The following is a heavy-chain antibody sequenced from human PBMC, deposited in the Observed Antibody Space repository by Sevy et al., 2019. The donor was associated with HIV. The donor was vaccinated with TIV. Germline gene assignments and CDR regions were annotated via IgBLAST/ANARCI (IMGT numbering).Heavy chain of an antibody. J-gene: IGHJ4*02. CDR3: ATTKDYYGSSGSPFDY. CDR2: FDLEDDET. V-gene: IGHV1-24*01. D-gene: IGHD3-22*01. Sequence: ASVKVSCKFSGYRLIQLPSNRVGQPPGKGLEGMGGFDLEDDETIYAQNFQGRAAMTEDTSTDTAYMELSTLRSEDTAVYYCATTKDYYGSSGSPFDYWGQGTLVTVSS. CDR1: GYRLIQLP.